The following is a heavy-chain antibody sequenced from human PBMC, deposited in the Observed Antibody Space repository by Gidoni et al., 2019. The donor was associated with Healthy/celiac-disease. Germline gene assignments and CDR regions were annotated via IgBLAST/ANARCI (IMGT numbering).Heavy chain of an antibody. Sequence: QVQLVESGGGVVQPGRSLRLSCAASGFTLCTDDMHCVRQAPGKGRAEGAVISYDGSNKYYADSVKGRFTISRDNSKNTLYLQMNSLRAEDTAVYYCAKDHIVVVSYGAPYYYYGMDVWGQGTTVTVSS. CDR1: GFTLCTDD. J-gene: IGHJ6*02. V-gene: IGHV3-30*18. CDR3: AKDHIVVVSYGAPYYYYGMDV. CDR2: ISYDGSNK. D-gene: IGHD2-21*01.